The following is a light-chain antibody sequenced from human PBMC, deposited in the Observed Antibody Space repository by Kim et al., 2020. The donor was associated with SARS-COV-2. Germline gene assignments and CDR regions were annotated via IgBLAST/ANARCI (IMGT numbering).Light chain of an antibody. CDR3: QSYDGNNWV. CDR1: SGRIASND. J-gene: IGLJ3*02. Sequence: GETATISCTRSSGRIASNDVQWYQQRPGSAPTTVSYEDHQRPSGVPDRFSGSIDSSSNSASLTISGLKTGDEADYYCQSYDGNNWVFGGGTQLTVL. CDR2: EDH. V-gene: IGLV6-57*03.